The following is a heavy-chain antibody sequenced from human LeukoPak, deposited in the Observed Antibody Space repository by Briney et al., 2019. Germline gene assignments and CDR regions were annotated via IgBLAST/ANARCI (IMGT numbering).Heavy chain of an antibody. D-gene: IGHD6-6*01. V-gene: IGHV3-20*04. CDR3: ARGGEYSSSPGDYYFDY. Sequence: GGSLRLSCAASGFTFSSYWMSWVRQAPGKGLEWVSGINWNGGSTGYADSVKGRFTISRDNAKNSLYLQMNSLRAEDTALYYCARGGEYSSSPGDYYFDYWGQGTLVTVSS. CDR2: INWNGGST. CDR1: GFTFSSYW. J-gene: IGHJ4*02.